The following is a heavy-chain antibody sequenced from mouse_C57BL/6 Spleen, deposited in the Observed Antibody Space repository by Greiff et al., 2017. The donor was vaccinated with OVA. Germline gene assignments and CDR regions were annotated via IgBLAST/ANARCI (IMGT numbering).Heavy chain of an antibody. CDR2: ISSGSSTI. CDR1: GFTFSDYG. CDR3: ARAPMDY. J-gene: IGHJ4*01. Sequence: EVQLVEPGGGLVKPGGSLKLSCAASGFTFSDYGMHWVRQAPEKGLEWVAYISSGSSTIYYADTVKGRFTISRDNANNTPFLQLTSLRSEDTDMYYCARAPMDYWGQGTSVTVSS. V-gene: IGHV5-17*01.